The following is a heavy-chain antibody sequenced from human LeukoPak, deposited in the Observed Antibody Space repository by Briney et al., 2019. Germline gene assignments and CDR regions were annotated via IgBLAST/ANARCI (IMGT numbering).Heavy chain of an antibody. D-gene: IGHD3-22*01. J-gene: IGHJ4*02. CDR3: ARDRGRYYDSRGFYWGYYFDS. CDR2: ISYDGSNK. CDR1: GFTFSSYA. V-gene: IGHV3-30-3*01. Sequence: GGSLRLSCAASGFTFSSYAMHWVRQAPGKGLEWVAVISYDGSNKYYADSVKGRFTTSRDNSKDTLYLQMSSVRVDDTAVYYCARDRGRYYDSRGFYWGYYFDSWGQGILVTVST.